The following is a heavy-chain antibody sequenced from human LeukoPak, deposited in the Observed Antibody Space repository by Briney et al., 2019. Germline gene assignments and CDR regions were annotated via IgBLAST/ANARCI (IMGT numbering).Heavy chain of an antibody. V-gene: IGHV3-30*18. D-gene: IGHD4-17*01. J-gene: IGHJ6*02. Sequence: GGTLILSCAASGFTFSSYGMHWVRQAPGKGLEWVAVISYDGSNKYYADFVKGRFTTTRDNSKNTLYLQMNSLGAEDTAGYYCAKDILRCPNQYYFGMDVWGQGTTVTVAS. CDR2: ISYDGSNK. CDR1: GFTFSSYG. CDR3: AKDILRCPNQYYFGMDV.